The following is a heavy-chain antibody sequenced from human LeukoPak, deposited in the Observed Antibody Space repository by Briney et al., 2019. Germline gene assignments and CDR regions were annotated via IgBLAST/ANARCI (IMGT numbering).Heavy chain of an antibody. D-gene: IGHD3-10*01. J-gene: IGHJ3*02. Sequence: SQTLSLTCAISGDTVSINSAAWNWIRQSPARGLEWLGRTYYRSRWYNDYAVSVKSRITINPDTSKNQFSLQLYSVTLEDTAVYYCAKDRSITMVRGSLWSHTKAEDAFDIWGQGTMVTVSS. CDR2: TYYRSRWYN. V-gene: IGHV6-1*01. CDR3: AKDRSITMVRGSLWSHTKAEDAFDI. CDR1: GDTVSINSAA.